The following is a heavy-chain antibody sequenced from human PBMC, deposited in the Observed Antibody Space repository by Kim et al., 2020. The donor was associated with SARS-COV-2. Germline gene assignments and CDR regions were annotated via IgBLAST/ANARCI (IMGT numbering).Heavy chain of an antibody. CDR2: ISGSGGST. D-gene: IGHD6-19*01. CDR3: AKDMGVYSSGWYFDP. Sequence: GGSLRLSCAASGFTFSSYAMSWVRQAPGKGLEWVSAISGSGGSTYYADSVKGRFTISRDNSKNTLYLQMNSLRAEDTAVYYCAKDMGVYSSGWYFDPWGQGTLVTVSS. J-gene: IGHJ5*02. CDR1: GFTFSSYA. V-gene: IGHV3-23*01.